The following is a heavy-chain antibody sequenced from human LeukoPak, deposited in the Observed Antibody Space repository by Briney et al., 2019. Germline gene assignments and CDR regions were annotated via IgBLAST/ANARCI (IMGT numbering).Heavy chain of an antibody. D-gene: IGHD2-2*01. J-gene: IGHJ3*02. V-gene: IGHV1-69*13. CDR1: GGTFSSYA. CDR2: IIPIFGTA. Sequence: ASVKVSCKASGGTFSSYAISWVRQAPGQGLEWMGGIIPIFGTANYAQKFQGRVTITADESTSTAYMELSSLRSEDTAVYYCATERLVPGGPGPRGAFDIWGQGTMVTDSS. CDR3: ATERLVPGGPGPRGAFDI.